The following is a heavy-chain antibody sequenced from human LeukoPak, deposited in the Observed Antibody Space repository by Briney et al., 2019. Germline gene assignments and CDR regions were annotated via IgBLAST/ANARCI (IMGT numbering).Heavy chain of an antibody. V-gene: IGHV4-59*01. D-gene: IGHD3-9*01. CDR3: ARAYFDWLRPPDYYYYMDV. CDR1: GGSISSYY. J-gene: IGHJ6*03. CDR2: IYYSGST. Sequence: SETLSLTCTVSGGSISSYYWSWIRQPQGKGLEWIGYIYYSGSTNYNPSLKSRVTISVDTSKNQFSLKLSSVTAADTAVYYCARAYFDWLRPPDYYYYMDVWGKGTTVTISS.